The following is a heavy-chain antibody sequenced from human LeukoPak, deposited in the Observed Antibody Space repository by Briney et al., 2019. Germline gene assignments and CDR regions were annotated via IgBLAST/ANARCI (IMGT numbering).Heavy chain of an antibody. J-gene: IGHJ4*02. Sequence: ASVKVSCKASGGTFSSYAISWVRQAPGQGLEWMRRIIPILGIANYAQKFQGRVTITADKSTSTAYMELSSLRSEDTAVYYCARGGDTAMVLKYFDYWGQGTLVTVSS. D-gene: IGHD5-18*01. V-gene: IGHV1-69*04. CDR2: IIPILGIA. CDR3: ARGGDTAMVLKYFDY. CDR1: GGTFSSYA.